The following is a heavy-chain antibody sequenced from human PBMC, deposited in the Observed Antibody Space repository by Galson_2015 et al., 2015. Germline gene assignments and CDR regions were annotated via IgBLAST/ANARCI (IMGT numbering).Heavy chain of an antibody. J-gene: IGHJ4*02. Sequence: SVKVSCKASGYTFTGYYMHWGGQAPGKGLEWMGGVDSEVGERSYARKFQGRVTMTEDTSKDTAYMELSSLRSEDTAVYYCATGHMRLHLGELSRIRTPFDYWGQGTLVTVSS. CDR2: VDSEVGER. CDR1: GYTFTGYY. CDR3: ATGHMRLHLGELSRIRTPFDY. V-gene: IGHV1-24*01. D-gene: IGHD3-16*02.